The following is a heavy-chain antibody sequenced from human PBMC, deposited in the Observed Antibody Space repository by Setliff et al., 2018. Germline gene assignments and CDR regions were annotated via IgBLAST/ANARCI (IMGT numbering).Heavy chain of an antibody. Sequence: PSETLSLTCAVYGGSFSGYYWSWIRQPPGKGLEWIGYIYYSGSTNYNPSLKSRVTISVDTSKNQFSLKLSSVTAADTAVYYCARDKRLGKGYYYGMDVWGQGTTVTVSS. CDR2: IYYSGST. D-gene: IGHD7-27*01. CDR1: GGSFSGYY. V-gene: IGHV4-59*01. CDR3: ARDKRLGKGYYYGMDV. J-gene: IGHJ6*02.